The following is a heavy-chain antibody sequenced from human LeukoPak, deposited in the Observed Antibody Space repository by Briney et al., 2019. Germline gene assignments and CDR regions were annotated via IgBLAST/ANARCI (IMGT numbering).Heavy chain of an antibody. CDR2: INPNSGGT. CDR1: GYTFTGYY. V-gene: IGHV1-2*06. J-gene: IGHJ4*02. CDR3: ASRGWLQFSYFDY. Sequence: ASVKVSCKASGYTFTGYYMHWVRQAPGQGLEWMGRINPNSGGTNYAQKFQGRVTITADESTSTAYMELSSLRSEDTAVYYCASRGWLQFSYFDYWGQGTLVTVSS. D-gene: IGHD5-24*01.